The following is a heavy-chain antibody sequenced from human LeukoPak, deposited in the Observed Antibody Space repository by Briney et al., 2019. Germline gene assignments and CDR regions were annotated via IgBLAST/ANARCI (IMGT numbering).Heavy chain of an antibody. J-gene: IGHJ4*02. Sequence: GGSLRLSCAASRFIFSSYWMAWVRQAPGKGLEWVSGISGSGGNTYYADSVKGRFTISRDNSKNTLYLQMNSLRAEDTAVYYCAKDLVTLTPYYFDYWGQGTLVTVSS. CDR2: ISGSGGNT. CDR3: AKDLVTLTPYYFDY. CDR1: RFIFSSYW. V-gene: IGHV3-23*01. D-gene: IGHD4-23*01.